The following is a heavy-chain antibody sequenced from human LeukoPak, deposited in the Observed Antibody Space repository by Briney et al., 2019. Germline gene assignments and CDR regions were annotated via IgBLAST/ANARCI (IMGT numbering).Heavy chain of an antibody. D-gene: IGHD4-17*01. CDR1: GYTFTSYA. Sequence: GASVTVSFKASGYTFTSYAMNWVRQAPGQGLEWMGWINTNTGNPTYAQGFTGRFVFSLDTSVSTAYLQISSLKAEDTAVYYCARGMTVTTLQNVYNWFDPWGQGTLVTVSS. CDR2: INTNTGNP. CDR3: ARGMTVTTLQNVYNWFDP. V-gene: IGHV7-4-1*02. J-gene: IGHJ5*02.